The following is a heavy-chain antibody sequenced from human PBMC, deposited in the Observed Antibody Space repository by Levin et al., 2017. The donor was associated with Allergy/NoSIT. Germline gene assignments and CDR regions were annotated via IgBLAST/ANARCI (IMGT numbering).Heavy chain of an antibody. V-gene: IGHV3-30-3*01. CDR3: AREEQQLVPTPFDL. J-gene: IGHJ2*01. D-gene: IGHD6-13*01. Sequence: GGSLRLSCAASGFTFSSYAMHWVRQAPGKGLEWVAVISYDGSNKYYADSVKGRFTISRDNSKNTLYLQMNSLRAEDTAVYYCAREEQQLVPTPFDLWGRGTLVTVSS. CDR2: ISYDGSNK. CDR1: GFTFSSYA.